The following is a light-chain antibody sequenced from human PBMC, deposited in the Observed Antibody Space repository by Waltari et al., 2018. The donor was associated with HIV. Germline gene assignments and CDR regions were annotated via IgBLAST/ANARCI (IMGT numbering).Light chain of an antibody. J-gene: IGKJ1*01. CDR1: QSLLHRNGSNY. Sequence: DIVMTQSPLSLPVTPGEPASISGRSSQSLLHRNGSNYLDWCLQKPGQSPQVLIYLGSNRAPGVPDRFSGSGSGTDFTLKISRVEAEDVGVYYCMQGLQTWTFGQGTKVEIK. CDR3: MQGLQTWT. V-gene: IGKV2-28*01. CDR2: LGS.